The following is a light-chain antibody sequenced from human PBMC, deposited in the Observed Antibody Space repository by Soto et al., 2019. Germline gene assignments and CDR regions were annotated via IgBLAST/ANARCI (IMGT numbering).Light chain of an antibody. V-gene: IGKV3-15*01. CDR2: GAS. Sequence: EIVMTQSPATLSVSPGERATLSCRASQSVSSNLAWYQQEPGQAPRLLIYGASTRATGIPASFSGSGSGTEFTLTISSLQPEHFAVYYCQQYNNWPRTFGQGTKVDIK. J-gene: IGKJ1*01. CDR3: QQYNNWPRT. CDR1: QSVSSN.